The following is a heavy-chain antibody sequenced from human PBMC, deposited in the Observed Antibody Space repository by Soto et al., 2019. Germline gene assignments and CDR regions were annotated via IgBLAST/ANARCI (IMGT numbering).Heavy chain of an antibody. V-gene: IGHV1-69*02. CDR1: GDTFSFYT. J-gene: IGHJ4*02. D-gene: IGHD3-10*01. Sequence: QVQLVQSGAEVKKPGSSVKVSCKASGDTFSFYTINWVRQAPGLGLEWMGRINPILTMSNYAQKFQGRLTITADKSTSTAYMELSSLRSEDTAMYYCATSYGSGYRAFDSWGQGALVTVSS. CDR3: ATSYGSGYRAFDS. CDR2: INPILTMS.